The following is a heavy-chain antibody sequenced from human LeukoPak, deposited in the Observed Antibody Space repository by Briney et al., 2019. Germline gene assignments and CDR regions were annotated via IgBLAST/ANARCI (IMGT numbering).Heavy chain of an antibody. CDR1: GYTFTGYY. CDR3: ARSFRVGSRPTDY. D-gene: IGHD1-26*01. CDR2: INPNSGGT. Sequence: ASVKVSCKASGYTFTGYYMHWVRQAPGQGLEWMGWINPNSGGTNYAQKFQGRVTMTRDTSISTAYMELSRLRSDDTAMYYCARSFRVGSRPTDYWGQGTLVTVSS. V-gene: IGHV1-2*02. J-gene: IGHJ4*02.